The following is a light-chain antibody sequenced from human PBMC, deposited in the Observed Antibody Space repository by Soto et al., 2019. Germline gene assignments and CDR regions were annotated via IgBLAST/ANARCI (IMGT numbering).Light chain of an antibody. J-gene: IGKJ1*01. CDR3: QQYGNSPWT. CDR1: QSVNSNF. V-gene: IGKV3D-20*01. CDR2: DVS. Sequence: EIVLTQSPATLSLSPGERATLSCGASQSVNSNFLAWYQQRPGLAPRLLIYDVSSRATGTPDRFSGSGSGTDFTLTISRLELEDFAVYYCQQYGNSPWTFGQGTKVETK.